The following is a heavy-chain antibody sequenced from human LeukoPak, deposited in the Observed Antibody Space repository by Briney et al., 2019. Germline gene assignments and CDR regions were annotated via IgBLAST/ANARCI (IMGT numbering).Heavy chain of an antibody. D-gene: IGHD3-22*01. J-gene: IGHJ5*02. V-gene: IGHV3-7*01. CDR1: GFTFSSYW. CDR3: ARDEDSDSSGYSRGNWFDP. Sequence: GGSLRLSCAASGFTFSSYWMSWVRQAPGKGLEWVANIKQDGGEKYYVDSVKGRFTISRDNAKNSLYLQMNSLRAEDTAVYYCARDEDSDSSGYSRGNWFDPWGQGTLVTVSS. CDR2: IKQDGGEK.